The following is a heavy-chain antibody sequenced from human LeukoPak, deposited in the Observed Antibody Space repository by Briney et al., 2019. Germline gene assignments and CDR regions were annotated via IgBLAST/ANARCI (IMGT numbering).Heavy chain of an antibody. D-gene: IGHD4-17*01. Sequence: SETLSLTCTVSGCSISSGDYFWSWIRQPPGKGLEWIGYIYYSGSTYYNPSLKSRVTISVDTSKNQFSLKLSSVTAADTAVYYCAQHGDYAPFYYWGQGTLVTVSS. V-gene: IGHV4-30-4*01. J-gene: IGHJ4*02. CDR1: GCSISSGDYF. CDR3: AQHGDYAPFYY. CDR2: IYYSGST.